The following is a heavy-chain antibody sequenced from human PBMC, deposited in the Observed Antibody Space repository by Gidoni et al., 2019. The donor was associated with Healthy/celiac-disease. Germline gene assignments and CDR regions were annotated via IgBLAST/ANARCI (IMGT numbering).Heavy chain of an antibody. Sequence: QVQLVESGGGVVQPGRSLRLSCAASGFTFSSYGMHWVRQAPGKGLEWVAVIWYDGSNKYYADSVKGRFTISRDNSKNTLYLQMNSLRAEDTAVYYCARVPYDSSGYYDYWGQGTLVTVSS. J-gene: IGHJ4*02. V-gene: IGHV3-33*01. CDR1: GFTFSSYG. D-gene: IGHD3-22*01. CDR3: ARVPYDSSGYYDY. CDR2: IWYDGSNK.